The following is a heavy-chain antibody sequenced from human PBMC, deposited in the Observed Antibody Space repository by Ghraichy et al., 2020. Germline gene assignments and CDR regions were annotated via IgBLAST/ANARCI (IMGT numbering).Heavy chain of an antibody. V-gene: IGHV3-49*04. CDR2: IRSKAYGGTT. CDR3: TREIDYYDSSGYLTDENYYYYYGMDV. Sequence: GGSLRLSCTASGFTFGDYAMSWVRQAPGKGLEWVGFIRSKAYGGTTEYAASVKGRFTISRDDSKSIAYLQMNSLKTEDTAVYYCTREIDYYDSSGYLTDENYYYYYGMDVWGQGTTVTVSS. D-gene: IGHD3-22*01. J-gene: IGHJ6*02. CDR1: GFTFGDYA.